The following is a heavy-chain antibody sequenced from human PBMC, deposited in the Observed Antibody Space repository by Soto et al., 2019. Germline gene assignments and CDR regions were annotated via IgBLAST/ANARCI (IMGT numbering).Heavy chain of an antibody. D-gene: IGHD1-1*01. CDR3: AKQQGPGTPYYYAMDV. V-gene: IGHV3-23*01. CDR1: GFPFSSYA. CDR2: LSGSGGST. Sequence: GGSLSLSCAASGFPFSSYAMTWVRQAPGKGLEWVSTLSGSGGSTYYAASVKGRFTISRDNSKDTLYLEMNSLRGEDTAVYFCAKQQGPGTPYYYAMDVWGQGTAVTVSS. J-gene: IGHJ6*02.